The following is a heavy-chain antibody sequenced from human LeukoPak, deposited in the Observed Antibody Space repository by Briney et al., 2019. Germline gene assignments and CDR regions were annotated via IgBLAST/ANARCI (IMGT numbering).Heavy chain of an antibody. CDR1: GFTFSSYA. V-gene: IGHV3-33*01. Sequence: PGGSLRLSCAASGFTFSSYAMHWVRQAPGKGLEWGAFIWYDGSNKYYADSVKGRFTTSRDHSKNTLYLQMKSLRAEDTAVYYCARELEIAVAGTLGYWGQGTLVTVSS. CDR3: ARELEIAVAGTLGY. D-gene: IGHD6-19*01. J-gene: IGHJ4*02. CDR2: IWYDGSNK.